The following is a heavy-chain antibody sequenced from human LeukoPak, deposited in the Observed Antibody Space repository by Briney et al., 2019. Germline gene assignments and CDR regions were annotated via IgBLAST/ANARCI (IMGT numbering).Heavy chain of an antibody. J-gene: IGHJ6*02. V-gene: IGHV3-74*01. CDR2: INSDGSTT. CDR1: GFTFSNYW. Sequence: GGSLRLSCAASGFTFSNYWMHWVRQAPGKGLVWVSRINSDGSTTSYADSVKGRFTIPRDNAKNTLYLQMNSLRAEDTAVYYCARGNYYGMDVWGQGTTVTVSS. CDR3: ARGNYYGMDV.